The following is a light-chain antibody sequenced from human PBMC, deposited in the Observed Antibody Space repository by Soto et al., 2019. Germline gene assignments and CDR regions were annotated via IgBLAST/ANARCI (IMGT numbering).Light chain of an antibody. Sequence: EIVLTQSPATLSLSPGERATLSCRASQSVGNYLTWLQQKPGQAPRLLIYDASTRATGVPARPSGSGSGTDFTLTISSLEPEDFAVYYCQQRYVYVTFGGGTKV. CDR2: DAS. CDR3: QQRYVYVT. V-gene: IGKV3-11*01. J-gene: IGKJ4*01. CDR1: QSVGNY.